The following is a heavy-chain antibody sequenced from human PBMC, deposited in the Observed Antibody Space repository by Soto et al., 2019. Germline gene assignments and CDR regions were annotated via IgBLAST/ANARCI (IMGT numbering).Heavy chain of an antibody. J-gene: IGHJ4*02. V-gene: IGHV3-15*07. Sequence: GGSLRLSCAGSGFTFSNAWMNWVRQAPGKGLEWVGRIKSKYDGGTIDFAAPVKGRFTISRDDSKNTVYLQMNSLKIEDTAVYYCSTGGYYFDYWGQGTQVTVSS. CDR3: STGGYYFDY. CDR2: IKSKYDGGTI. CDR1: GFTFSNAW.